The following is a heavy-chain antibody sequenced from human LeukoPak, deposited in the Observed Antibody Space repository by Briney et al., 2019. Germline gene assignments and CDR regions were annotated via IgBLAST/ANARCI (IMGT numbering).Heavy chain of an antibody. CDR1: GFTFSSYG. V-gene: IGHV3-33*06. D-gene: IGHD5-18*01. J-gene: IGHJ5*01. Sequence: PGGSLRLSCAASGFTFSSYGMHWVRQAPGKGLEWVAVIWYDGSNKYYADSVKGRFTISRDNSKNTLYLQMNSLRAEDTAVYYCAKGGWIQLWFDYWGQGTLVTVSS. CDR2: IWYDGSNK. CDR3: AKGGWIQLWFDY.